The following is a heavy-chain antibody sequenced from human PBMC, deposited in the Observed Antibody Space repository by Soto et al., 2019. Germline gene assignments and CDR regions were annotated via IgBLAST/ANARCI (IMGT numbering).Heavy chain of an antibody. CDR1: GYTFTSYD. D-gene: IGHD2-8*01. CDR3: ARVKIVYAIHPKKYNWFDP. CDR2: MNPNSGNT. Sequence: QVQLVQSGAEVKKPGASVKVSCKASGYTFTSYDINWVRQATGQGLEWMGWMNPNSGNTGYAQKFQGRVTMTRNTAITTAYMERSSLRSEDTAVYYCARVKIVYAIHPKKYNWFDPCGQGTMVTVSS. J-gene: IGHJ5*02. V-gene: IGHV1-8*01.